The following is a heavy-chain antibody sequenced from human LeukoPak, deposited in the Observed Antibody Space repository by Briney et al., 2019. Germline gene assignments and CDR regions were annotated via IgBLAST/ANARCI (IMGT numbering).Heavy chain of an antibody. CDR2: ISGSGGST. CDR3: AKGGYVWGSYDLNWFDP. CDR1: GFTFSSYA. D-gene: IGHD3-16*01. Sequence: GRSLRLSCAASGFTFSSYAMSWVRQAPGKGLEWVSAISGSGGSTYYADSVKGRFTISRDNSKNTLYLQMNSLRAEDTAVYYCAKGGYVWGSYDLNWFDPWGQGTLVTVSS. J-gene: IGHJ5*02. V-gene: IGHV3-23*01.